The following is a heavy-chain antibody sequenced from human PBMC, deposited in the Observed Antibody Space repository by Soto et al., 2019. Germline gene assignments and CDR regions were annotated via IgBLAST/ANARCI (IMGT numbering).Heavy chain of an antibody. CDR3: ARDDVLCDGGRCYGIPLDV. D-gene: IGHD2-15*01. J-gene: IGHJ6*04. CDR2: IQTGGTT. Sequence: EVQLVESGGGLVQPGGSLRLSCAASGFTVSSKYMIWVRQAPGKGLEWVSLIQTGGTTYYADSVKGRFTISRDTSENTLRLQMDSLRVEETAVYYCARDDVLCDGGRCYGIPLDVWGNGTTVTASS. CDR1: GFTVSSKY. V-gene: IGHV3-66*01.